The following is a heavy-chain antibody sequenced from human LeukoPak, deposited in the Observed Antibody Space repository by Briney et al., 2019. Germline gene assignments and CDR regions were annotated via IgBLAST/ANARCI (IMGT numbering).Heavy chain of an antibody. CDR3: ARGGYGSGSYYYYYGMDV. Sequence: SQTLSLTCAISGDSVSSNSAAWNWIRQSPSRSLEWLGRTYYRSKWYNDYAVSVKSRISINPDTSKNQFSLQLNSVTPEDTAVYYCARGGYGSGSYYYYYGMDVWGHGTTVTVSS. CDR2: TYYRSKWYN. D-gene: IGHD3-10*01. J-gene: IGHJ6*02. CDR1: GDSVSSNSAA. V-gene: IGHV6-1*01.